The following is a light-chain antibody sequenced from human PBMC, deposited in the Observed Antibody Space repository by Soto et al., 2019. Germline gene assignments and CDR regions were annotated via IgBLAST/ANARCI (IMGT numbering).Light chain of an antibody. CDR2: GAS. V-gene: IGKV3-15*01. CDR1: QDIRSS. Sequence: EIVWTQSPATLSVSPGERVTLSCRASQDIRSSLAWYQQKPGQAPRLLIYGASIRATGVPATFSGSGSGTEFTLSISSLQSEHLGVYYCQQDSSWPLTFGGGTKVDIK. CDR3: QQDSSWPLT. J-gene: IGKJ4*01.